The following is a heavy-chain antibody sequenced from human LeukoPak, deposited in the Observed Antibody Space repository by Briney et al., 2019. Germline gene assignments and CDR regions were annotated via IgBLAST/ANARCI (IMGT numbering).Heavy chain of an antibody. D-gene: IGHD6-13*01. V-gene: IGHV1-3*01. Sequence: GASVKVSCKASGHTFTSYDINWVRQAPGQRLEWMGWINAGNGNTKYSQKFQGRVTITRDTSASTAYMELSSLRSEDTAVYYCARDRARYSSSWQFDYWGQGTLVTVSS. CDR3: ARDRARYSSSWQFDY. J-gene: IGHJ4*01. CDR2: INAGNGNT. CDR1: GHTFTSYD.